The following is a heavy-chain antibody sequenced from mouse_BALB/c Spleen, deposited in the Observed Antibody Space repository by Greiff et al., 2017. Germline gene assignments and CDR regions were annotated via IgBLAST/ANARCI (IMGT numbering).Heavy chain of an antibody. V-gene: IGHV14-3*02. CDR2: IDPANGNT. Sequence: EVQLQQSGAELVKPGASVKLSCTASGFNIKDTYMHWVKQRPEQGLEWIGRIDPANGNTKYDPKFQGKATITADTSSNTAYLQLSSLTSEDTAVYYCARGNDYDRSYWYFDVWGAGTTVTVSS. J-gene: IGHJ1*01. CDR1: GFNIKDTY. CDR3: ARGNDYDRSYWYFDV. D-gene: IGHD2-4*01.